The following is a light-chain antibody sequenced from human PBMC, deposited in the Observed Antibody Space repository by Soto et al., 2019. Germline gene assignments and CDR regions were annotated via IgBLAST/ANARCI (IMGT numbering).Light chain of an antibody. CDR1: QSISSY. Sequence: DIQMTQSPSSLSASVGDRVTITCRASQSISSYLNWYKQKPGKAHKLLIYAASSLQSGVPPRFSGSRSGTDFTLTISSLQPEDFATYYCQQSYSTPSITFGQGTRLEIK. J-gene: IGKJ5*01. CDR2: AAS. V-gene: IGKV1-39*01. CDR3: QQSYSTPSIT.